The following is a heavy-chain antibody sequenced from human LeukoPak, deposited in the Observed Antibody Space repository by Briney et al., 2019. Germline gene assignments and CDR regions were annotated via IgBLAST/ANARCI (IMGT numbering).Heavy chain of an antibody. CDR2: IIPIFGTA. J-gene: IGHJ4*02. CDR1: GYTFTSYG. Sequence: SVKVSCKASGYTFTSYGISWVRQAPGQGLEWMGGIIPIFGTANYAQKFQGRVTITADESTSTAYMELSSLRSEDTAVYYCARVTDYYDSSGYFDYWGQGTLVTVSS. V-gene: IGHV1-69*13. CDR3: ARVTDYYDSSGYFDY. D-gene: IGHD3-22*01.